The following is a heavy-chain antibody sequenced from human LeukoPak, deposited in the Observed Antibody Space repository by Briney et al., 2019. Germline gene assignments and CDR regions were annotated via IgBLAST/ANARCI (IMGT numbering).Heavy chain of an antibody. CDR1: GGSISSYY. V-gene: IGHV4-59*01. CDR2: IYYSGST. J-gene: IGHJ5*02. CDR3: ARGFFTYYYDSSGYYANWFNP. Sequence: PSETLSLTCTVSGGSISSYYWSWLRQPPGKGVEGVGYIYYSGSTNYNPSLKSRVPISVDTSKNQFSLKLSSVTAADTAVYYCARGFFTYYYDSSGYYANWFNPWGQGTLVTVSS. D-gene: IGHD3-22*01.